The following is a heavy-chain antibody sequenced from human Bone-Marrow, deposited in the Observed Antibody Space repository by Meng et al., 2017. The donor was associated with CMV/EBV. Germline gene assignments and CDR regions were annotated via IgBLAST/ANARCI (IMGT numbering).Heavy chain of an antibody. Sequence: SETLSLTCTVSGGSVSSGSYYWSWIRQPPGKGLEWIGYIYYSGSTNYNPSRKSRVTISVDTSKNQFSLKLSSVTAADTAVYYCARVGSGYDFYFDYWGQGTLVTVYS. CDR1: GGSVSSGSYY. D-gene: IGHD5-12*01. J-gene: IGHJ4*02. V-gene: IGHV4-61*01. CDR3: ARVGSGYDFYFDY. CDR2: IYYSGST.